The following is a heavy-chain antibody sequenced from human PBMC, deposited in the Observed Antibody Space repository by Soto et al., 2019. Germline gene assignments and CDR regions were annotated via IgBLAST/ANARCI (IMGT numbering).Heavy chain of an antibody. V-gene: IGHV4-30-4*01. CDR2: IYYSGST. D-gene: IGHD2-8*01. CDR3: ARGGQGVLMGPNWFDP. J-gene: IGHJ5*02. CDR1: GGSISSGDYY. Sequence: SETLSLTCTVSGGSISSGDYYWSWIRQPPGKGLEWIVYIYYSGSTYYNPSLKSRDTISVDTSKNQFSLKLSSVTAADTAVYYWARGGQGVLMGPNWFDPWGQGTLVTVSS.